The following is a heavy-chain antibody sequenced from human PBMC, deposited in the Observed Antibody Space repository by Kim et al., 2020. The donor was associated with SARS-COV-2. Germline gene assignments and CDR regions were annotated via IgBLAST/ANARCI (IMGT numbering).Heavy chain of an antibody. J-gene: IGHJ5*02. V-gene: IGHV1-46*01. D-gene: IGHD3-22*01. CDR3: ARPADYYASSGYSGGNWFDP. Sequence: ASVKVSCKASGYTFTSYYMHWVRQAPGQGLEWMGIINPSGGSTSYAQKFQGRVTMTRDTSTSTVYMELSSLRYEDTAVYYCARPADYYASSGYSGGNWFDPWGPGTLVTVSS. CDR1: GYTFTSYY. CDR2: INPSGGST.